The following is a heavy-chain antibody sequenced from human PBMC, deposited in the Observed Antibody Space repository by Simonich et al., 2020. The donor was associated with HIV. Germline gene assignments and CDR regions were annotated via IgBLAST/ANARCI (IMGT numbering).Heavy chain of an antibody. Sequence: QVQLVQSGAEVKKPGSSVKVSCKASGGTFSSFAISWVRQAPGLGLGGGGGTNPNLGTANYAQMLQGRVTITADESTSTAYMELSSLRSEDTGIYYCARKGGGRGVYYFDYWGQGTLVTVSS. CDR2: TNPNLGTA. V-gene: IGHV1-69*13. J-gene: IGHJ4*02. CDR3: ARKGGGRGVYYFDY. CDR1: GGTFSSFA. D-gene: IGHD3-10*01.